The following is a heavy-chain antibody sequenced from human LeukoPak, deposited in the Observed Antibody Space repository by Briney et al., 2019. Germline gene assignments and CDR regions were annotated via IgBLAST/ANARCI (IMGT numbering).Heavy chain of an antibody. CDR3: ARGACTNGVCYPAGY. J-gene: IGHJ4*02. V-gene: IGHV1-46*01. D-gene: IGHD2-8*01. Sequence: ASVKVSCKASGYTLTSYYMHWVRQAPGQGLEWMGIIDPSGGSTSYAQKFQGRVTMTRDTSTSTVYMELSSLRSEDTAVYYCARGACTNGVCYPAGYWGQGTLVTVSS. CDR1: GYTLTSYY. CDR2: IDPSGGST.